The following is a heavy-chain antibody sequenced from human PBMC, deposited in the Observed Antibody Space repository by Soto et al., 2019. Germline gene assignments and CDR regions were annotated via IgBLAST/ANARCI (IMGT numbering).Heavy chain of an antibody. Sequence: SETLSLTCTVSGGSVSSGSYYWSWIRQPPGKGLEWIGYIYHSGSTYYNPSLKSRVTISVDRSKNQFSLKLSSVTAADTAVYYCARGVTTVTTIDYWGQGTLVAVSS. CDR2: IYHSGST. V-gene: IGHV4-61*01. J-gene: IGHJ4*02. D-gene: IGHD4-17*01. CDR1: GGSVSSGSYY. CDR3: ARGVTTVTTIDY.